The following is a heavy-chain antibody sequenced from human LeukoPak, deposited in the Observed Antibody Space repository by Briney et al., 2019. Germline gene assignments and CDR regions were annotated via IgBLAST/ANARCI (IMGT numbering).Heavy chain of an antibody. CDR3: ARDFRGSFDI. D-gene: IGHD3-10*01. CDR2: IKQDGSES. J-gene: IGHJ3*02. CDR1: GFTFSNYW. Sequence: GGSLRLSCAASGFTFSNYWMNWVRQAPGKGLEWVAKIKQDGSESYYVDSVKGRFAISRDNALDSLYLHMNSLRAEDTAVYYCARDFRGSFDIWGQGTRVTVSS. V-gene: IGHV3-7*04.